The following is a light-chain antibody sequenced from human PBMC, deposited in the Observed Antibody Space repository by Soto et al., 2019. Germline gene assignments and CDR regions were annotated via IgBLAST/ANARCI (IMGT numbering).Light chain of an antibody. CDR3: MQPRQSWT. J-gene: IGKJ1*01. V-gene: IGKV2-28*01. Sequence: DMVMTQSPLSLPVTPGEPASISCRSSQSLLHSNGYNYLDWYLQKPGQSPQLLIYLGTNRASVVPHRFSGSESGKDFTLKSSRVKAEDVGVYYCMQPRQSWTFGQGTKVEIK. CDR2: LGT. CDR1: QSLLHSNGYNY.